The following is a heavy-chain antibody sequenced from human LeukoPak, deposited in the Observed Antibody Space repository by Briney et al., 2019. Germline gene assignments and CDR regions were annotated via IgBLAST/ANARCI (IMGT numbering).Heavy chain of an antibody. CDR1: GFTFSNYA. Sequence: PGGSLRLSCAASGFTFSNYAMHWVRQAPGKGLEYVSAIDSSGGSTYHAESVKGRFTISRDNPKNTLYLQMGSLSAEDMAVYYCARDPGDYLHYHYYMDVWGKGTTVTVSS. CDR3: ARDPGDYLHYHYYMDV. V-gene: IGHV3-64*02. CDR2: IDSSGGST. D-gene: IGHD4-17*01. J-gene: IGHJ6*03.